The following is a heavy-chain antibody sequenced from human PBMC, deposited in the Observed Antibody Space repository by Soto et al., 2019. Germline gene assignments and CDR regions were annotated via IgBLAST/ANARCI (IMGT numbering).Heavy chain of an antibody. CDR3: ALALDLAGVVDP. CDR2: MYYIGST. Sequence: TLSLPCTVSGSSISSAVYYWSSIRHDPGNGLEWIGYMYYIGSTYYHPSLKSRVTISVYTSKNQFSLKLSSVTAADTAVYYCALALDLAGVVDPWGQGTPVTVSS. CDR1: GSSISSAVYY. D-gene: IGHD3-3*01. J-gene: IGHJ5*02. V-gene: IGHV4-31*03.